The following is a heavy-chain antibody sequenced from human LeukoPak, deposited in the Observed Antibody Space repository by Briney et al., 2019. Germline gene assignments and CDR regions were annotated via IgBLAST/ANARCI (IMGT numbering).Heavy chain of an antibody. CDR2: IRYDGSNK. CDR3: AKDHYYGDYADY. D-gene: IGHD4-17*01. Sequence: GGSLRLSCAASGFTFSTYGMHWVRQAPGKGLEWVAFIRYDGSNKYYADSVKGRFTISRDNSKNTLYMQMNSLRAEDTAVHYCAKDHYYGDYADYWGQGTLVTVSS. V-gene: IGHV3-30*02. CDR1: GFTFSTYG. J-gene: IGHJ4*02.